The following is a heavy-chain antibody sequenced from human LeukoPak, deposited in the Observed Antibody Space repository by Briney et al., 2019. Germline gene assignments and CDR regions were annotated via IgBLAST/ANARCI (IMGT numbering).Heavy chain of an antibody. D-gene: IGHD3-16*01. V-gene: IGHV4-59*01. CDR2: IYCSGST. CDR3: ARAPYPGVSHFDY. CDR1: SGSFSGYF. Sequence: SETLSLTCTVSSGSFSGYFWSWIRQPPGKGLDWIGYIYCSGSTNYNPSLKSRVTISIDTSKNQFSLKLSSVTAADTAVYYCARAPYPGVSHFDYWGQGTLVTVSS. J-gene: IGHJ4*02.